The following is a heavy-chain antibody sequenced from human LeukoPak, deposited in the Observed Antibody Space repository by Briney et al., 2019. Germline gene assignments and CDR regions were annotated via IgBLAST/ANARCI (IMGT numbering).Heavy chain of an antibody. J-gene: IGHJ4*02. CDR1: GYTFTSYG. CDR3: ARQFRAYSCDY. V-gene: IGHV1-18*01. CDR2: ISAYIGNR. D-gene: IGHD5-12*01. Sequence: GASVKVSCKASGYTFTSYGISWVRRAPGQGLEWMGWISAYIGNRNYAQKFQGRVIMTTDTNTSTVYMELRSLRSDDTAVYYCARQFRAYSCDYWGQGTLVTVSS.